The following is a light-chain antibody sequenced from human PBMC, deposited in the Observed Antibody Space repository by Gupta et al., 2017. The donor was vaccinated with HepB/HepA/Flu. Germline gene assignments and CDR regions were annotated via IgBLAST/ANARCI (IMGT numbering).Light chain of an antibody. CDR1: QGISSY. CDR3: QQLNSYSLT. CDR2: AAS. J-gene: IGKJ4*01. Sequence: DIQLTQSPSFLSASVGDRVTITCRASQGISSYLAWYQQKPGKAPKLLIYAASTLQSGDPSRFSGSGSGTEFTLTISSLQPEDFATYYCQQLNSYSLTFGGGTKVEIK. V-gene: IGKV1-9*01.